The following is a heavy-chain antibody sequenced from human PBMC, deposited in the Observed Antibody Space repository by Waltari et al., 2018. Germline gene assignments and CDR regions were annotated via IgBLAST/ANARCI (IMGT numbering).Heavy chain of an antibody. D-gene: IGHD2-2*01. Sequence: EVQVVESGGDLVQPGRSLRLSCIGSEFTFDDYAMSWFRQAAGKGVEWVCLIRTRSHGGTTEYAASVKGRFSISRNDFRRIADLQTNSLKTEDTAVYYCTRVSTVPAAADAFDIWGQGTMVTVSS. CDR2: IRTRSHGGTT. J-gene: IGHJ3*02. CDR1: EFTFDDYA. V-gene: IGHV3-49*03. CDR3: TRVSTVPAAADAFDI.